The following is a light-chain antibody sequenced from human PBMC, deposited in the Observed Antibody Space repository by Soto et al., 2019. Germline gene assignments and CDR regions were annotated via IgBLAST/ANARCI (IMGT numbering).Light chain of an antibody. CDR3: SSYTTTGTQV. V-gene: IGLV2-14*03. Sequence: QAVVTQPASVSGSPGQSITVSCTGTTSDVGGFDYVSWYQQHPGKAPKLMIFDVSNRPSGVSDRFSGSKSGNTASLTISGLQAEDEADYHCSSYTTTGTQVFGTGTKLTVL. CDR1: TSDVGGFDY. CDR2: DVS. J-gene: IGLJ1*01.